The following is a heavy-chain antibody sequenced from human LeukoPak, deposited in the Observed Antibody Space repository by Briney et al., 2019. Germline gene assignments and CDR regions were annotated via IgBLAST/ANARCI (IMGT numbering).Heavy chain of an antibody. J-gene: IGHJ4*02. CDR3: AKVHDTSGYYYSY. V-gene: IGHV3-23*01. CDR2: ISGSGGST. D-gene: IGHD3-22*01. Sequence: QSGGSLRLSCAASGFTFSSYAMSWVRQAPGKGLEWVSAISGSGGSTYYADSVKGRFTISGDNSKNTLYLQMNSLRAGDTAVYYCAKVHDTSGYYYSYWGQGTLVTVSS. CDR1: GFTFSSYA.